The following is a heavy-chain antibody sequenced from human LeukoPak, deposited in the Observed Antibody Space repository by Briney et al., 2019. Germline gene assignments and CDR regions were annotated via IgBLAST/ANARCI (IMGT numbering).Heavy chain of an antibody. CDR3: AREARGILRSGYYTGPTNAFDI. Sequence: GGSLRLSCAASGFTFSSYGMHWVRQAPGKGLEWVAVISYDGSNKYYADSVKGRFTISRDNSKNTLYLQMNSLRAEDTAVYYCAREARGILRSGYYTGPTNAFDIWGQGTMVTVSS. D-gene: IGHD3-3*01. J-gene: IGHJ3*02. V-gene: IGHV3-30*03. CDR1: GFTFSSYG. CDR2: ISYDGSNK.